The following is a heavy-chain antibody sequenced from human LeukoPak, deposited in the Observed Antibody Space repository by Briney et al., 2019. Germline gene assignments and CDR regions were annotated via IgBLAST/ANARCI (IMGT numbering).Heavy chain of an antibody. J-gene: IGHJ4*02. CDR1: GGSISSSSYY. CDR3: ARDMETYYYDSSDFAALDY. D-gene: IGHD3-22*01. V-gene: IGHV4-39*07. CDR2: IYYSGST. Sequence: PSETLSLTCTVSGGSISSSSYYWGWIRQPPGKGLEWIGSIYYSGSTYYNPSLKSRVTISVDTSKNQFSLKLSSVTTADTAVYYCARDMETYYYDSSDFAALDYWGQGTLVTVSS.